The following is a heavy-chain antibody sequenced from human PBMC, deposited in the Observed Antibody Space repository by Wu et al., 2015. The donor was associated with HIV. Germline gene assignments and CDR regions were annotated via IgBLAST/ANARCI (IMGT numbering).Heavy chain of an antibody. D-gene: IGHD2-15*01. CDR1: GGPNNRYV. CDR2: LVPIFGTP. CDR3: AGRNEQSVAGSLTT. J-gene: IGHJ4*02. V-gene: IGHV1-69*12. Sequence: QVQLVQSGGDVKKPGSSVKVSCTASGGPNNRYVISWVRQAPGHGLEWMGGLVPIFGTPTYAQNFQGRLTISADESTSTTFMELTGLRSEDTAVYYCAGRNEQSVAGSLTTWGQGNAGPPSPQ.